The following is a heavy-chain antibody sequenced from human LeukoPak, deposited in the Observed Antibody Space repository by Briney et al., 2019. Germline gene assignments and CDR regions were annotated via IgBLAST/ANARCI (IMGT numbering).Heavy chain of an antibody. CDR1: GYTFTSNG. D-gene: IGHD3-22*01. J-gene: IGHJ4*02. V-gene: IGHV1-18*01. CDR3: ARDFIFGVVVALFDY. CDR2: ISAYNGHT. Sequence: ASVKVSCKASGYTFTSNGISWVRQAPGQGLEWMGWISAYNGHTNYAQKLQGRVTMTTDTSTSTAYMELSRLRSDDTAVYYCARDFIFGVVVALFDYWGQGTLVTVSS.